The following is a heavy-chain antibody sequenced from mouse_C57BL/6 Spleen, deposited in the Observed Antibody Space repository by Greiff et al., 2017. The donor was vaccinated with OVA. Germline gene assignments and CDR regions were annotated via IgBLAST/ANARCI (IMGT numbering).Heavy chain of an antibody. CDR2: IYPGDGDT. V-gene: IGHV1-80*01. Sequence: VQLQQSGAELVKPGASVKISCKASGYAFSSYWMNWVKQRPGKGLEWIGQIYPGDGDTNYNGKFKGKATLTADKSSSTAYMQLSSLTSEDSAVYFCARTTTVVAPYDGAMDYWGQGTSVTVSS. CDR3: ARTTTVVAPYDGAMDY. J-gene: IGHJ4*01. D-gene: IGHD1-1*01. CDR1: GYAFSSYW.